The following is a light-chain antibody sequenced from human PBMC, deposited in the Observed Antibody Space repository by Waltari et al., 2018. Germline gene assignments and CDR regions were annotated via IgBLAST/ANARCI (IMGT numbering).Light chain of an antibody. V-gene: IGKV1-8*01. CDR3: QQNHTYPWT. J-gene: IGKJ1*01. Sequence: AIRMTQSPASLSASTGDRVTISCRASQGVSTYLAWYQQKPGKAPSLLIYASSTLESGVPSKFSGSGSGTDFTLTISCLQSEDFATYYCQQNHTYPWTFGQGTKVEI. CDR1: QGVSTY. CDR2: ASS.